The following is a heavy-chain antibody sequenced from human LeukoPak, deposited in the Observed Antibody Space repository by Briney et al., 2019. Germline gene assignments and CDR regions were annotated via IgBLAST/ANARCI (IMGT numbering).Heavy chain of an antibody. Sequence: SETLSLTPAVYGGSFSGYSSCWIPHPPGEGLWRRGQTNHRVSSNYTPSLNSLVTISVDKSNTQFSLKLSSVTAADTAVYDCARVSYYDSSGNRGAFHYSGQGNLVTVSS. CDR3: ARVSYYDSSGNRGAFHY. D-gene: IGHD3-22*01. CDR1: GGSFSGYS. CDR2: TNHRVSS. V-gene: IGHV4-34*01. J-gene: IGHJ4*02.